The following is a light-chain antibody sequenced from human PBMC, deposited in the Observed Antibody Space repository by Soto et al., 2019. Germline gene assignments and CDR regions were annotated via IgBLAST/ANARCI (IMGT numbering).Light chain of an antibody. Sequence: QSVLTQPPSASGSPGQRVIISCSGSSSNIGNNAVNWYQHLPGTSPKLLIYRNSQRPSGVPDRFSGSKSGTSASLAISGLQSEDETDYYCATWDDSLEGWVFGGGTKLTVL. J-gene: IGLJ3*02. CDR2: RNS. CDR3: ATWDDSLEGWV. V-gene: IGLV1-44*01. CDR1: SSNIGNNA.